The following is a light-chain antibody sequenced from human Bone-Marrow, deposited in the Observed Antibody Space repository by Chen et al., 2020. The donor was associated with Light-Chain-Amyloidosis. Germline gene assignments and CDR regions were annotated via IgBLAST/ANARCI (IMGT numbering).Light chain of an antibody. CDR2: EGT. Sequence: QSALTQPASVSGSPGQSITISCTGTGSDVGSHKHISWYQQYPGKGTKLILFEGTRRPSVVADLFSGSNSGNTASLTISGLQAEDEADYYCCSYAGTTTAGEFVGGTKLTVL. J-gene: IGLJ3*02. CDR3: CSYAGTTTAGE. CDR1: GSDVGSHKH. V-gene: IGLV2-23*01.